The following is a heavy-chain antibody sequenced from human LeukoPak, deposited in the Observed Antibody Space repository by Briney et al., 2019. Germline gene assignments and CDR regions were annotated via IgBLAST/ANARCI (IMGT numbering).Heavy chain of an antibody. CDR2: NSPYKDTP. J-gene: IGHJ6*03. V-gene: IGHV1-18*01. Sequence: ASVKVSCKASGYTFNGYGINWVRQAPGQGLEWLGWNSPYKDTPYYTQQVQGRVTLTIDTSTSTAHMELRSLRSDDTAVYYCARADGGYYYYYMGVWGKGTTVTVSS. CDR3: ARADGGYYYYYMGV. CDR1: GYTFNGYG. D-gene: IGHD3-10*01.